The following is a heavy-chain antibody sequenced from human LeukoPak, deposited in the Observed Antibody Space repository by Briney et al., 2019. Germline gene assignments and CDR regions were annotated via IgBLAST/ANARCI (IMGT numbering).Heavy chain of an antibody. D-gene: IGHD6-6*01. CDR2: IYYSGST. V-gene: IGHV4-59*01. Sequence: SSETLSLTCTVSGGSISSYYWSWIRQPPGKGLEWIGYIYYSGSTNYNPFLKSRVTISVDTSKNQFSLKLSSVTAADTAVYYCARDRRIAALPGAFDIWGQGTMVTVSS. J-gene: IGHJ3*02. CDR3: ARDRRIAALPGAFDI. CDR1: GGSISSYY.